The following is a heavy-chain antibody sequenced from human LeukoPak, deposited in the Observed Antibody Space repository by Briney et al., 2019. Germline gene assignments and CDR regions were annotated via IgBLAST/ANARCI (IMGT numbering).Heavy chain of an antibody. CDR1: GYTFTGYY. CDR3: ARRRRFASSGPGGMHAFDI. D-gene: IGHD3-10*01. CDR2: INPNSGGT. Sequence: AASVTVSCKASGYTFTGYYMHWVRQAPGQGLEWMGWINPNSGGTNYAQKFQGRVTMTRDTSISTAYMELSRLRSDDTAVYYCARRRRFASSGPGGMHAFDIWGQGTMVTVSS. J-gene: IGHJ3*02. V-gene: IGHV1-2*02.